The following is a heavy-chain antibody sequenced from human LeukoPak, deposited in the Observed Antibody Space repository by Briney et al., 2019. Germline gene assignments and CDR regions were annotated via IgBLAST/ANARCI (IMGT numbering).Heavy chain of an antibody. D-gene: IGHD6-19*01. J-gene: IGHJ4*02. Sequence: GGSLRLSCAASGFTFSSYWMSWVRQAPGKGLVWVSRIDSDGSSTSYADSVKGRFTISRDNAKNTEYLQMNSLRAEDTAVYYCARVRSSGWSYFDYWGQGTLVTVSS. CDR1: GFTFSSYW. CDR2: IDSDGSST. CDR3: ARVRSSGWSYFDY. V-gene: IGHV3-74*01.